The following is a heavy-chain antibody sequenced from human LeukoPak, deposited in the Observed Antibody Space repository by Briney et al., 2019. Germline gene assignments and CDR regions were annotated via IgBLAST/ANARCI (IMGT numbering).Heavy chain of an antibody. CDR3: AREPQEGFDY. CDR2: ISGSSRAI. CDR1: GFTFSSYS. V-gene: IGHV3-48*01. Sequence: GGSLRLSCAASGFTFSSYSMNWVRQAPGKGLEWISYISGSSRAIYYADSVKGRFPISRDNAKNSLYLQMNNLRAEDTAVYYCAREPQEGFDYWGQGTLVTISS. J-gene: IGHJ4*02.